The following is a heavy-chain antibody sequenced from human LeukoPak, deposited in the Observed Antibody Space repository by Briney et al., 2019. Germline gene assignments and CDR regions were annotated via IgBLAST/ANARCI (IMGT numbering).Heavy chain of an antibody. D-gene: IGHD3-3*01. Sequence: GGSLRLSCAASGFAFSTYWMDWVRQAPGKGLEGGGNINQDGSVKHYVDSVRGRFTISRDNARNSVYLQMNALRVEDTAVYYCTRDFVFWGQGTLVTASS. V-gene: IGHV3-7*01. CDR3: TRDFVF. J-gene: IGHJ4*02. CDR2: INQDGSVK. CDR1: GFAFSTYW.